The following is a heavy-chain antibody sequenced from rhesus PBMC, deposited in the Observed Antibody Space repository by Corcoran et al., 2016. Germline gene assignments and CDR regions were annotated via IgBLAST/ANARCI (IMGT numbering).Heavy chain of an antibody. V-gene: IGHV4-173*01. CDR2: ISGSGGST. Sequence: QLQLQESGPGLVKPSETLSLTCAVSGGSISSNYWSWIRQPPGKGLEWIGRISGSGGSTDFNPALKSRVTISTDTAKKQFSLKLSSVTAADTAVYYCARESVLVVVAIGAFDYWGQGVLVTVSS. J-gene: IGHJ4*01. D-gene: IGHD2-21*01. CDR1: GGSISSNY. CDR3: ARESVLVVVAIGAFDY.